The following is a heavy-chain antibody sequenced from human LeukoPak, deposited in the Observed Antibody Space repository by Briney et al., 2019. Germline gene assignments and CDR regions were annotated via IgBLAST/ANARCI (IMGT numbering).Heavy chain of an antibody. D-gene: IGHD3-3*01. Sequence: ASVKVSCKASGGTFSSYAISWVRQAPGQGLEWMGGIIPIFGTANYAQKFQGRVTITADESTSTAYMELSSLRSEDTAVYYCARDLYYDFWSGAYYFDYWGQGTLVTVSS. J-gene: IGHJ4*02. V-gene: IGHV1-69*13. CDR1: GGTFSSYA. CDR3: ARDLYYDFWSGAYYFDY. CDR2: IIPIFGTA.